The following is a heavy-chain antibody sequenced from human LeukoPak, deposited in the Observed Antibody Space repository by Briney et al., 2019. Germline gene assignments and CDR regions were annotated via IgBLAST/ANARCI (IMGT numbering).Heavy chain of an antibody. CDR1: GGSISSYY. D-gene: IGHD2-2*01. V-gene: IGHV4-59*01. Sequence: PSETLSLTCTVSGGSISSYYWSWIRQPPGKGLEWIGYIYYSGSTNYNPSLKSRVTISVDTSKNQFSLKLSSVTAADTAVYYCARDLVVVPAAMSDYYYGMDVWGQGTTVTVSS. CDR2: IYYSGST. CDR3: ARDLVVVPAAMSDYYYGMDV. J-gene: IGHJ6*02.